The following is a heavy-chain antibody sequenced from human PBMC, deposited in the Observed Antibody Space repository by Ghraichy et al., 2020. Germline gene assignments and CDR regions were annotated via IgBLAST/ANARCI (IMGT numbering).Heavy chain of an antibody. CDR2: ISRDEKDT. CDR1: AFTFTHYH. J-gene: IGHJ4*02. V-gene: IGHV3-30*04. D-gene: IGHD1-26*01. CDR3: ARDVSGSYTFDD. Sequence: GGSLRLSWVASAFTFTHYHIHWLRQALGKGLEWVALISRDEKDTHYADSVRGRFTISRDNSKNTVHLQMDSLRVEDTAIYYCARDVSGSYTFDDWGQGTLVTVAS.